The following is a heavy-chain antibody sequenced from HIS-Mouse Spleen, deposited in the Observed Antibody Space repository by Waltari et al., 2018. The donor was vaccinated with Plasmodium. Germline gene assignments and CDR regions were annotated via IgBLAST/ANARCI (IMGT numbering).Heavy chain of an antibody. D-gene: IGHD6-6*01. Sequence: EVQLVESGGGLVQPGGSLRLSCAASGFPFSSFWMSWVRQAPGKGWEWVSVIYSGGSTYYEDSVKGRFTISRDNSKNTLYLQMNSLRAEDTAVYYCARGMKSSSSAFDIWGQGTMVTVSS. CDR1: GFPFSSFW. CDR2: IYSGGST. V-gene: IGHV3-66*01. J-gene: IGHJ3*02. CDR3: ARGMKSSSSAFDI.